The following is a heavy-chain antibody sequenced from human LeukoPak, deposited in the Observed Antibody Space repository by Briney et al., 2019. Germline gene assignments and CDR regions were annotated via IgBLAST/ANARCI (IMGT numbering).Heavy chain of an antibody. CDR2: IVVGSGNT. Sequence: SVKVSCEASGFTFTSSAVQWVRQARGQRLEWIGWIVVGSGNTNYAQKFQERVTITRDMSTSTAYMELSSLRSEDTAVYYCAADRVLRYFDWPDAFDIWGQGTMVTVSS. V-gene: IGHV1-58*01. D-gene: IGHD3-9*01. J-gene: IGHJ3*02. CDR3: AADRVLRYFDWPDAFDI. CDR1: GFTFTSSA.